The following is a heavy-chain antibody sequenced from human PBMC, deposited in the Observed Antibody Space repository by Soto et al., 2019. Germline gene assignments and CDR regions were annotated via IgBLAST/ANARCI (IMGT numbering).Heavy chain of an antibody. CDR2: INHSGST. J-gene: IGHJ5*02. D-gene: IGHD3-16*02. V-gene: IGHV4-34*01. CDR1: GGSFSGYY. CDR3: ARAIMITFGGVIVTVKRRWFDP. Sequence: SETLSLTCAVYGGSFSGYYWSWIRQPPGKGLEWIGEINHSGSTNYNPSLKSRVTISVDTSKNQFSLKLSSVTAADTAVYYCARAIMITFGGVIVTVKRRWFDPWGQGTLVTVSS.